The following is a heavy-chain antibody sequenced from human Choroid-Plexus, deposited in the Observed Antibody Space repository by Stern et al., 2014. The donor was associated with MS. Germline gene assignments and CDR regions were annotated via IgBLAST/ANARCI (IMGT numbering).Heavy chain of an antibody. D-gene: IGHD2/OR15-2a*01. J-gene: IGHJ5*02. CDR3: AKDRQYLTYFFDH. V-gene: IGHV3-30*18. CDR1: GFTFGSCA. CDR2: VSYDVSNK. Sequence: VQLGESGGGVVQPGRPLRLSCVASGFTFGSCAMHWVRQAPGKGLERAAGVSYDVSNKYYADSVKGRFTISRDNSQNTLYMQMSSLRPEDTAVYYCAKDRQYLTYFFDHWGQGSLVTVSS.